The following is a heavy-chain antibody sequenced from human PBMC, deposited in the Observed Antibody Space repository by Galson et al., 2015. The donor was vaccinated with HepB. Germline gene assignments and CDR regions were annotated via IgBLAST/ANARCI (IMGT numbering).Heavy chain of an antibody. CDR1: GYTFTSYY. V-gene: IGHV1-46*01. D-gene: IGHD1-26*01. J-gene: IGHJ6*02. Sequence: SVKVSCKASGYTFTSYYMHWVRQAPGQGLEWMGIINPSGGSTSYAQKFQGRVTMTRDTSTSTVYMELSSLRSEDTAVYYCARALKWELRPYGMDVWGQGTTVTVSS. CDR2: INPSGGST. CDR3: ARALKWELRPYGMDV.